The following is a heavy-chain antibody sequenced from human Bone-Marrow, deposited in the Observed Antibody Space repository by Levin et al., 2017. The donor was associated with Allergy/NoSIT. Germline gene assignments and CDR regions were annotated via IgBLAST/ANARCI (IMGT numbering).Heavy chain of an antibody. Sequence: PGGSLRLSCVGSGFTFSRFEMNWVRQAPGKGLEWVSYISSGSSTIQYADSVKGRFIISRDNAKNSLYLQMNSLRAEDTAVYYCVKKDYGDYAEYFQDWGQGTLVTVSS. D-gene: IGHD4-17*01. CDR2: ISSGSSTI. J-gene: IGHJ1*01. CDR1: GFTFSRFE. CDR3: VKKDYGDYAEYFQD. V-gene: IGHV3-48*03.